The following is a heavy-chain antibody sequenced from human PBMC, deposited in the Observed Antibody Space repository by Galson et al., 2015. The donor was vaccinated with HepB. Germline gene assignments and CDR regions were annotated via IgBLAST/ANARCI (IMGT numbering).Heavy chain of an antibody. J-gene: IGHJ4*02. CDR3: ARDSGSSYLLFDY. Sequence: SLRLSCAASGFTFSSYWMHWVRQAPGKGLVWVSRINSDGSSTRYADSVKGRFTISRDNAKNTLYLQMNSLRAEDTAVYYCARDSGSSYLLFDYWGQGTLVTVSS. V-gene: IGHV3-74*01. CDR2: INSDGSST. D-gene: IGHD1-26*01. CDR1: GFTFSSYW.